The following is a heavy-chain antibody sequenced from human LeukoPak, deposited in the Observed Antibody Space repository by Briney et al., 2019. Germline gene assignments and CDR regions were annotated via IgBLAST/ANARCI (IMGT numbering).Heavy chain of an antibody. J-gene: IGHJ4*02. CDR2: VHPEDGET. V-gene: IGHV1-69-2*01. CDR3: ATLVVVMGRFDY. D-gene: IGHD2-21*01. CDR1: GYTFTDYY. Sequence: ASVKISCKVSGYTFTDYYMHWVQQAPGKGLEWMGLVHPEDGETIYAEKFQGRVTITADTSTDTAYMELSSLRSEDTAVYYCATLVVVMGRFDYWDQGTLVTVSS.